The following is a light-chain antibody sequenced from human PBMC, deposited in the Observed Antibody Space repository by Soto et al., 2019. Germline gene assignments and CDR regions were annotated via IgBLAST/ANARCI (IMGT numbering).Light chain of an antibody. CDR2: DAS. CDR3: QKRCDWPLT. J-gene: IGKJ4*01. Sequence: EIVLTQSPATLSLSPGERATLSCRASQSLSGQLAWYQQKPGQAPRLLIYDASNRATGIPARFSGSGSATDFTLTISSLEPEDFAVYFCQKRCDWPLTFGGGTKVEIK. V-gene: IGKV3-11*01. CDR1: QSLSGQ.